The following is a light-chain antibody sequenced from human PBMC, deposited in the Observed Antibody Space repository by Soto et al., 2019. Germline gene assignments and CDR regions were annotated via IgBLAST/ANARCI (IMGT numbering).Light chain of an antibody. CDR3: QQRSNWPIT. CDR2: DAS. Sequence: EIVLTQSRATLSLSPGERATLSCRTSQRVSSYCAWYQQKPGRAPRLLIYDASNRATGIPARFIGSGSGTDFTLTISSLEPEDFAVYYCQQRSNWPITFGQGPRLEIK. CDR1: QRVSSY. V-gene: IGKV3-11*01. J-gene: IGKJ5*01.